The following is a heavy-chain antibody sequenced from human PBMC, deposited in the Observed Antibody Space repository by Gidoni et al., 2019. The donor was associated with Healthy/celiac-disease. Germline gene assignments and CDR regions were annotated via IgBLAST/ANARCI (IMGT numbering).Heavy chain of an antibody. CDR3: ARPRYSGSYYGFDY. CDR2: INHNSGGT. Sequence: QVQLVQSGAEVKKPGASVKVSCKASGYTFTGYYMHWVRQAPGQGLEWMGWINHNSGGTNYAQKFQGRVTMTRDTSISTAYMELSRLRSDDTAVYYCARPRYSGSYYGFDYWGQGTLVTVSS. CDR1: GYTFTGYY. J-gene: IGHJ4*02. V-gene: IGHV1-2*02. D-gene: IGHD1-26*01.